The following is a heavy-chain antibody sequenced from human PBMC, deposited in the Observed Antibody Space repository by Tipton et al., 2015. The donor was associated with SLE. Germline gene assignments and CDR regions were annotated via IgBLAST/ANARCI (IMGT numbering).Heavy chain of an antibody. CDR3: ARAGYYGSGSYLSSSDAPGFDY. J-gene: IGHJ4*02. CDR1: GGSISSSSYY. Sequence: TLSLTCTVSGGSISSSSYYWGWIRQPPGKGLEWIGSIYYSGSTYYNPSLKSRVTISVDTSKNQFSLKLSSVTAADTAVYYCARAGYYGSGSYLSSSDAPGFDYWGQGTLVTVSS. CDR2: IYYSGST. V-gene: IGHV4-39*07. D-gene: IGHD3-10*01.